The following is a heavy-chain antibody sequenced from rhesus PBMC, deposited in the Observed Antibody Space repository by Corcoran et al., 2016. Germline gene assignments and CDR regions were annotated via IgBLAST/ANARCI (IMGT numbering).Heavy chain of an antibody. J-gene: IGHJ6*01. CDR3: ARDAVAAHYYGVDS. CDR1: GYSISSGYY. V-gene: IGHV4-99*02. D-gene: IGHD4-29*01. CDR2: ISGSSGST. Sequence: QVQLQELGPGLVKPSETLSLTCAVSGYSISSGYYWGWLRQPPGKGLEWSGYISGSSGSTYYNPSLKSRVTISKDTSKNQFSLKLSSVTAADTAVYYCARDAVAAHYYGVDSWGQGVVVTVSS.